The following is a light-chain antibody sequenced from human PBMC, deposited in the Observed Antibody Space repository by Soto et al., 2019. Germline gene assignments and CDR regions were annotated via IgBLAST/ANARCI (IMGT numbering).Light chain of an antibody. CDR2: SAS. CDR3: QQSYSTPLT. Sequence: EIAMTQSPATLSVSPGERATLSCRASQSISTELAWYQQIPGQPPRLLIYSASTSATGVPARFTGSGSGSEFTLTISGLQPEDFATYYCQQSYSTPLTFGGGTKVEIK. J-gene: IGKJ4*01. CDR1: QSISTE. V-gene: IGKV3-15*01.